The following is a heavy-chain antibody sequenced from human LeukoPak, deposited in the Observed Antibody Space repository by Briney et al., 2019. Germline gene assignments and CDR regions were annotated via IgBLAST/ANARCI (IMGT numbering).Heavy chain of an antibody. V-gene: IGHV3-11*01. Sequence: GSLRLSCAASGLTFSDYYMSWIRQAPGKGLEWVSYISSSGSTIYYADSVKGRFTISRDNSKNTLYLQMNSLRAEDTAIYYCARDRSDNNTWYAGSHWGQGTLVTVSS. J-gene: IGHJ4*02. D-gene: IGHD6-13*01. CDR1: GLTFSDYY. CDR2: ISSSGSTI. CDR3: ARDRSDNNTWYAGSH.